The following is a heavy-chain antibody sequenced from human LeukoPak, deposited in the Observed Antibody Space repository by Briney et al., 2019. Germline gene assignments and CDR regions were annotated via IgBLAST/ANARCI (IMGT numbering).Heavy chain of an antibody. V-gene: IGHV4-30-4*01. CDR2: IYYSGST. D-gene: IGHD3-10*01. Sequence: SETLSLTCTVSGGSISSGDYYWSWIRQPPGKDLEWIGYIYYSGSTYYNPSLKSRVTISVDTSKNQFSLKLSSVTAADTAVYYCASYGSGSYFGFSYWGQGTLVTVSS. CDR3: ASYGSGSYFGFSY. CDR1: GGSISSGDYY. J-gene: IGHJ4*02.